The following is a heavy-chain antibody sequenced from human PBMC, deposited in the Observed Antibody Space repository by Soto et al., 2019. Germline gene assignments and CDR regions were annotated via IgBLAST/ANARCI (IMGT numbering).Heavy chain of an antibody. CDR2: IIPIFGTA. Sequence: SVKVSCKASGCTFSSYAISWVRQAPGQGREWMGGIIPIFGTANYAQKFQGRVTITADKSTSTAYMELSSLRSEDTAVYYCARGLTIFGVVTLIGYYYYYGMEVWGQGTTVTVSS. CDR3: ARGLTIFGVVTLIGYYYYYGMEV. V-gene: IGHV1-69*06. J-gene: IGHJ6*02. D-gene: IGHD3-3*01. CDR1: GCTFSSYA.